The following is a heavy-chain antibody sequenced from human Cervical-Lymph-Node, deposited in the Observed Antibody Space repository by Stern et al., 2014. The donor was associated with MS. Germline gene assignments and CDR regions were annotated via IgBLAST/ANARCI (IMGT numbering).Heavy chain of an antibody. CDR1: GYNFFAYG. CDR3: ARALRFLERSDFDF. CDR2: GSDNNAKT. Sequence: VQLVQSGTEVKKPGASVKVSCKASGYNFFAYGITWVRQAPGHGLEWRGWGSDNNAKTTTAQRIKGRVVLTIDISTNTSYMELRRLRSDYTAVYYCARALRFLERSDFDFWGPGTLVTVSS. J-gene: IGHJ4*02. V-gene: IGHV1-18*01. D-gene: IGHD3-3*01.